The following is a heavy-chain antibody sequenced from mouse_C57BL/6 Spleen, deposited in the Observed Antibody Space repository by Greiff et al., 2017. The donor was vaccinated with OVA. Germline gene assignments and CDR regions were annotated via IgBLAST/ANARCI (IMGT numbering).Heavy chain of an antibody. Sequence: EVQLVESGGDLVKPGGSLKLSCAASGFTFSSSGMSWVRQTPDKRLEWVATISSGGSYTYYPDSVKGRFTISRDNAKNTLYLQMSSLKSEDTAMYYCAMHYDYVYFDYWGQGTTLTASS. J-gene: IGHJ2*01. V-gene: IGHV5-6*01. CDR2: ISSGGSYT. CDR1: GFTFSSSG. CDR3: AMHYDYVYFDY. D-gene: IGHD2-4*01.